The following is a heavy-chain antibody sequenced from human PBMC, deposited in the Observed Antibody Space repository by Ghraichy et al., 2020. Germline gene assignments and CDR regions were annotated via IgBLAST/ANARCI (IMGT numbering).Heavy chain of an antibody. Sequence: GSLRRSCAASGFTFSSYAMSWVRQAPGKGLEWVSAISGSGGSTYYADSVKGRFTISRDNSKNTLYLQMNSLRAEDTAVYYCAKDLYNWNYVSWFDPWGQGTLVTVSS. CDR3: AKDLYNWNYVSWFDP. V-gene: IGHV3-23*01. CDR2: ISGSGGST. J-gene: IGHJ5*02. D-gene: IGHD1-7*01. CDR1: GFTFSSYA.